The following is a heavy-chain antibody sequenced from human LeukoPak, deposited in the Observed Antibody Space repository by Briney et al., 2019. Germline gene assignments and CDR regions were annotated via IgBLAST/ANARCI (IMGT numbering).Heavy chain of an antibody. V-gene: IGHV4-30-2*01. Sequence: SETLSLTCAVSGGSLSSGGYSWSWIRQPPGMGLEWIGYIYPSGNTYYNPSLKSRVTISVDRSKNQFSLELSSVTAADTAVYYCARGGSSWYDYWGQGTLVTVSS. CDR3: ARGGSSWYDY. CDR2: IYPSGNT. D-gene: IGHD6-13*01. J-gene: IGHJ4*02. CDR1: GGSLSSGGYS.